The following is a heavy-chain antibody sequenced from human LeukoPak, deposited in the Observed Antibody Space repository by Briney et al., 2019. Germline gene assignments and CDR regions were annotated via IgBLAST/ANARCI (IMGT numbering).Heavy chain of an antibody. D-gene: IGHD2-2*01. CDR2: IYTSGST. CDR3: ARAGTTSPYYYYGMDV. J-gene: IGHJ6*02. Sequence: SETLSLTCTVSGGSISSYYWSWIRQPAGKGLEWIGRIYTSGSTNYNPSLKSRVTMSVDTSKNQFSLKLSSVTAADTAVYYCARAGTTSPYYYYGMDVLGQGTTVTVSS. CDR1: GGSISSYY. V-gene: IGHV4-4*07.